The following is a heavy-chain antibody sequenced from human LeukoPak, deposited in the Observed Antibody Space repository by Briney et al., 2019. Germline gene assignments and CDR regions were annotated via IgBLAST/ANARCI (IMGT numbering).Heavy chain of an antibody. CDR3: TYDSRGYSFDY. J-gene: IGHJ4*02. CDR2: ISSDGSAK. CDR1: GFTFSSYA. Sequence: GGSLRLSCTASGFTFSSYAMHWVRQAPGKGLEWVAVISSDGSAKYYGDSVKGRFTISRDNSKNALYLQINTLRAEDTAVYYCTYDSRGYSFDYWGQGTLVIVSS. V-gene: IGHV3-30-3*01. D-gene: IGHD3-22*01.